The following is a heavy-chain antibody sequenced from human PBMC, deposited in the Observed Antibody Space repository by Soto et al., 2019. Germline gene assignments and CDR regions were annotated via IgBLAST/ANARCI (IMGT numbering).Heavy chain of an antibody. Sequence: PGESLILSCAASGFTFSSYWIICVRHLPGKGLEWVANIKQDGSEKYYVDSVKGRFTISRDNAKNSLYLQMNSLRAEDTAVYYCARDIEITIFGVVRNYYYYGMDVWGQGTTVTVSS. V-gene: IGHV3-7*01. D-gene: IGHD3-3*01. CDR1: GFTFSSYW. CDR2: IKQDGSEK. J-gene: IGHJ6*02. CDR3: ARDIEITIFGVVRNYYYYGMDV.